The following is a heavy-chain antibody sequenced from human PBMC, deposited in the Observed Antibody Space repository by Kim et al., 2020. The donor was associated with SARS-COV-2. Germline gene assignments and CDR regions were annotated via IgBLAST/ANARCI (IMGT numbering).Heavy chain of an antibody. CDR1: GFTVSSNF. J-gene: IGHJ4*02. CDR2: IYSGGST. V-gene: IGHV3-53*01. Sequence: GGSLRLSCAASGFTVSSNFMSWVRQAPGKGLEWVSVIYSGGSTYYADSVKGRFTISRDNSKNTLYLQMNSLRAEDTAVYYCASSSPTGVGDYWGQGTLVTVSS. D-gene: IGHD7-27*01. CDR3: ASSSPTGVGDY.